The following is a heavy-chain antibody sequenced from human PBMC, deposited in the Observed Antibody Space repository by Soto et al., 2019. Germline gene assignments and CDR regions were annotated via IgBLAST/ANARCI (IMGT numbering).Heavy chain of an antibody. Sequence: EVQLVESGGGLVKPGGSLRLSCAASGFTFSRDTMNWVRQAPGKGLEWVSSISGNSIYTYYADSLKGRFTISRDNAKSSLFLQLNSLRAEDTAVYYCARDTSYDINASHHWYFDLWGRGTLVTVSS. CDR3: ARDTSYDINASHHWYFDL. CDR2: ISGNSIYT. CDR1: GFTFSRDT. D-gene: IGHD3-22*01. J-gene: IGHJ2*01. V-gene: IGHV3-21*01.